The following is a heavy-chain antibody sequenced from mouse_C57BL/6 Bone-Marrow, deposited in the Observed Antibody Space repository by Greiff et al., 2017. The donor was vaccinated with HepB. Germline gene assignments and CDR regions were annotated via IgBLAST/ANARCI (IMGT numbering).Heavy chain of an antibody. D-gene: IGHD1-1*02. CDR3: AICGYYFDY. V-gene: IGHV5-17*01. J-gene: IGHJ2*01. CDR2: ISSGSSTI. Sequence: DVKLVESGGGLVKPGGSLKLSCAASGFTFSDYGMHWVRQAPEKGLEWVAYISSGSSTIYYADTVKGRFTISRDNAKNTLFLQMTSLRSEDTAMYYCAICGYYFDYWGQGTTLTVSS. CDR1: GFTFSDYG.